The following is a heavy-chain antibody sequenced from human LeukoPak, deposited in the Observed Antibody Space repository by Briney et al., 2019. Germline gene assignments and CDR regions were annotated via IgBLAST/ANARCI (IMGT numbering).Heavy chain of an antibody. CDR2: FDLEGGET. CDR1: GYTXTELS. J-gene: IGHJ5*02. CDR3: ASIVLLGEWCDP. D-gene: IGHD3-10*01. Sequence: ASVKVSCKASGYTXTELSMHGVRQAPGQRLEWMGGFDLEGGETIYAQKLPGRVTMTEDTSTDTAYMELSSLRSEDTAVYYCASIVLLGEWCDPWGQGTLVTVSS. V-gene: IGHV1-24*01.